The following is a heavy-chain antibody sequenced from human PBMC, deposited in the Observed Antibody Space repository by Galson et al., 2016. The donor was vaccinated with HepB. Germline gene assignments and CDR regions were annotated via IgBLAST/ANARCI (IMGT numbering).Heavy chain of an antibody. CDR1: GGSISSSNW. V-gene: IGHV4-4*02. D-gene: IGHD1-26*01. CDR2: MYHSGST. Sequence: SETLSLTCAVSGGSISSSNWWSWVRQPPGKGLEWIGEMYHSGSTNYNPSLKSRVTISVDKSKNQFSLKVNSVTAADTAVYYCARDMGWQLGRFDYWGQGTLVTVSS. J-gene: IGHJ4*02. CDR3: ARDMGWQLGRFDY.